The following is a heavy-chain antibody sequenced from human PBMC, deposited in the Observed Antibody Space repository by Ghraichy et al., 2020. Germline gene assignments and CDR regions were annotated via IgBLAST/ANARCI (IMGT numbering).Heavy chain of an antibody. CDR3: AKDPMDLGSSWYYFDY. V-gene: IGHV3-30*02. D-gene: IGHD6-13*01. Sequence: LSLSCAASGFTFSSYGMHWVRQAPGKGLEWVAFIRYDGSNKYYADSVKGRFTISRDNSKNTLYLQMNSLRAEDTAVYYCAKDPMDLGSSWYYFDYWGQGTLVTVSS. J-gene: IGHJ4*02. CDR1: GFTFSSYG. CDR2: IRYDGSNK.